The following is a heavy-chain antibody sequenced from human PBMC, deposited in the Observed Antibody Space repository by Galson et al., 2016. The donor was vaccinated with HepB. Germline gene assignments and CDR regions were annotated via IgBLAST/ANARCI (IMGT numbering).Heavy chain of an antibody. J-gene: IGHJ6*02. V-gene: IGHV5-51*03. CDR2: IYPGDSDT. D-gene: IGHD6-19*01. CDR1: GSSFTSYW. CDR3: ARHGRAVAGRVEYDHDGIDV. Sequence: QSGAEVTKPGESLKISCKGSGSSFTSYWIGWVRQMPGKGLEWVGIIYPGDSDTRYSPPFQGQVTISADMSTSTAYLRWSSLKASDTAMYYCARHGRAVAGRVEYDHDGIDVWGQWTTVTVSS.